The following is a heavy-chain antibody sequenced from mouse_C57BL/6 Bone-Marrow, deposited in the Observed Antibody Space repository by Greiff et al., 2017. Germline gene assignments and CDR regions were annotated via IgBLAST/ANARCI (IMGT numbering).Heavy chain of an antibody. CDR3: ARPYYSNHWYFDV. CDR1: GYTFTSYW. V-gene: IGHV1-55*01. D-gene: IGHD2-5*01. Sequence: QVHVKQPGAELVKPGASVKMSCKASGYTFTSYWITWVKQRPGQGLEWIGDIYPGSGSTNYNEKFKSKATLTVDTSSSTAYMQLSSLTSEDSAVYYCARPYYSNHWYFDVWGTGTTVTVSS. J-gene: IGHJ1*03. CDR2: IYPGSGST.